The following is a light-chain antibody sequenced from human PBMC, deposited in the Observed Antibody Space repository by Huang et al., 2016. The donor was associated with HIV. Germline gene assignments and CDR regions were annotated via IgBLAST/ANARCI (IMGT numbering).Light chain of an antibody. J-gene: IGKJ1*01. Sequence: DIQMSQSPSTLSASVGDRVTITCRASQSVSSWLAWYQQKPGKAPKLLIYKASTLESGVPSRFSGSESGTEFTLTSSSLEPDDFASYYCQQYNTYSTFGQGTKVEIK. CDR2: KAS. CDR1: QSVSSW. CDR3: QQYNTYST. V-gene: IGKV1-5*03.